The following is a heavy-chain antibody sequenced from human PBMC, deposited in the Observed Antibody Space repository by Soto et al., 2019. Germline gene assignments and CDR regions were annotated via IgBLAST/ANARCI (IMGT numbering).Heavy chain of an antibody. J-gene: IGHJ4*02. CDR1: AFTFNNFA. CDR2: ISSHGNDK. CDR3: AKDRDIAAAGYNFDY. V-gene: IGHV3-30*18. D-gene: IGHD6-13*01. Sequence: GGSLRLSCAASAFTFNNFAMHWVRQAPGKGLGWVTVISSHGNDKYYADSVKGRFTKSRDNSKNTLYLKMNSLRAEDTAVYYCAKDRDIAAAGYNFDYWGQGTLVTVSS.